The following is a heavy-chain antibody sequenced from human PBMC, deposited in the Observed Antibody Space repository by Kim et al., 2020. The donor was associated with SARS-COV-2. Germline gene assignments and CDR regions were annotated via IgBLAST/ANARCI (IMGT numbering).Heavy chain of an antibody. CDR1: GFTFSGYW. J-gene: IGHJ4*02. Sequence: GGSLRLSCAASGFTFSGYWMSWVRQAPGKGLEWVANIKQDGTETYYVDSVKGRFTISRDNAKNSLYLQLNSLRAEDTAVYYCARVPWSXGLSVWGSYRYSXYWGQGTLVTVSS. V-gene: IGHV3-7*01. CDR3: ARVPWSXGLSVWGSYRYSXY. D-gene: IGHD3-16*02. CDR2: IKQDGTET.